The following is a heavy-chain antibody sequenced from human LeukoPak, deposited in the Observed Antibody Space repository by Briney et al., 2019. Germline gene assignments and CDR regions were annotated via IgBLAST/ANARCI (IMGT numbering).Heavy chain of an antibody. CDR3: ARHLYYYGSGSYHINWFDP. CDR2: INHSGST. D-gene: IGHD3-10*01. Sequence: TASETLSLTCAVYGGSFSGYYWSWIRQPPGKGLEWIGEINHSGSTNYNPSLKSRVTISVDTSKNQFSLKLSSVTAADTAVYYCARHLYYYGSGSYHINWFDPWGQGTLVTVSS. V-gene: IGHV4-34*01. J-gene: IGHJ5*02. CDR1: GGSFSGYY.